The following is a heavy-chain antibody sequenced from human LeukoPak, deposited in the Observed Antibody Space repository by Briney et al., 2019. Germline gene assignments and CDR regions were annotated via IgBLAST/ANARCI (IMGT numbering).Heavy chain of an antibody. J-gene: IGHJ6*02. CDR1: GGSISSYY. CDR3: ARDLSSEGYYSYGMDV. CDR2: IYYSGTT. D-gene: IGHD6-6*01. Sequence: PSETLSLTCTVSGGSISSYYWSWIRQPPGKGLEWIVYIYYSGTTNYNPSLKSRVTISVDTSKNQFSLKLSSVTAADTAVYYCARDLSSEGYYSYGMDVWGQGTTVTVSS. V-gene: IGHV4-59*01.